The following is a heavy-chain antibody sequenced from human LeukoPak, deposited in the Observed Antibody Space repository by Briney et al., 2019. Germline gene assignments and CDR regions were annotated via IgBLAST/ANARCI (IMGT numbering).Heavy chain of an antibody. CDR1: GGSISNGDYY. V-gene: IGHV4-30-4*01. Sequence: SQTLSLTCTVSGGSISNGDYYWSWIRQPPGKGLEWIGYIYYSGSAYYNPSLQSRVTISVDTSKNQFSLKLCSVTAADTAVYYCAKYGDYPFDYWGQGTLVTVSS. J-gene: IGHJ4*02. CDR2: IYYSGSA. CDR3: AKYGDYPFDY. D-gene: IGHD4-17*01.